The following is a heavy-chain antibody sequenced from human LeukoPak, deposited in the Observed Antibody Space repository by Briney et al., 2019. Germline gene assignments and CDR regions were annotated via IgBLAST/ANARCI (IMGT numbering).Heavy chain of an antibody. CDR1: GGTFSSYT. V-gene: IGHV1-69*13. Sequence: SVKVSCKASGGTFSSYTISWVRQAPGQGLEWMGGIIPIFGTANCAQKFQGRVTITADESTSTAYMELSSLRSDDTAVYYCARDGYSSGREEYWGQGTLVTVSS. J-gene: IGHJ4*02. CDR2: IIPIFGTA. CDR3: ARDGYSSGREEY. D-gene: IGHD6-25*01.